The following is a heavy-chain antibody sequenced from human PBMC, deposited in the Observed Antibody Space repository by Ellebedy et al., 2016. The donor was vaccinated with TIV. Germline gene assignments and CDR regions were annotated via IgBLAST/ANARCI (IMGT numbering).Heavy chain of an antibody. CDR3: ARGAAVATIRLYYYYGRDV. J-gene: IGHJ6*02. V-gene: IGHV1-69*13. D-gene: IGHD5-12*01. Sequence: ASVKVSCXASGGTFSSYAISWVRQAPGQGLEWMGGIIPIFGTANYAQKFQGRVTITADESTSTAYMELSSLRSEDTAVYYCARGAAVATIRLYYYYGRDVWGQGTTVTVSS. CDR1: GGTFSSYA. CDR2: IIPIFGTA.